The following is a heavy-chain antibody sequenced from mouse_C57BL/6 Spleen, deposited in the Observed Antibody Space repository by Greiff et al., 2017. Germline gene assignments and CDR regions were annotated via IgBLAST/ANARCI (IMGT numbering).Heavy chain of an antibody. V-gene: IGHV1-26*01. CDR2: INPNNGGT. D-gene: IGHD2-14*01. J-gene: IGHJ3*01. Sequence: EVQLQQSGPELVKPGASVKISCKASGYTFTDYYMNWVKQSHGKSLEWIGDINPNNGGTSYNQKFKGKATLTVDTSSSTAYMELRSLTSEDSAVYYWARNYRKGGFAYWGQGALVTVAA. CDR1: GYTFTDYY. CDR3: ARNYRKGGFAY.